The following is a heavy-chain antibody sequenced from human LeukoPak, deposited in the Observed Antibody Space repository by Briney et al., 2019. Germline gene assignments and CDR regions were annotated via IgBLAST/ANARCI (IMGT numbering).Heavy chain of an antibody. Sequence: GGSLRLSCAASGFTFNIYRMHWVRQAPGKGLVWVSRVNSDGRTTSYADSVKGRFTGSRDNSKNTLYLEMNSLRPEDTAVYYCARGPTDRYSSSWSLTRPDDYFDYWGQGTLVTVSS. J-gene: IGHJ4*02. CDR1: GFTFNIYR. V-gene: IGHV3-74*01. D-gene: IGHD6-13*01. CDR3: ARGPTDRYSSSWSLTRPDDYFDY. CDR2: VNSDGRTT.